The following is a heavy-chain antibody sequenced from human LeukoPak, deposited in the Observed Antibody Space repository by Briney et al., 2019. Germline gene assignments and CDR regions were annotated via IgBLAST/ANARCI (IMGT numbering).Heavy chain of an antibody. CDR3: AKADNWNYFGFDY. V-gene: IGHV3-23*01. D-gene: IGHD1-7*01. Sequence: GGSLRLSCAASGFTFSSYAMSWVRQAPGKGLEWVSAISGSGGSTYYADSVKGRFTIYRDNSKNTLYLQMNSPRAEDTAVYYCAKADNWNYFGFDYWGQGTLVTVSS. J-gene: IGHJ4*02. CDR2: ISGSGGST. CDR1: GFTFSSYA.